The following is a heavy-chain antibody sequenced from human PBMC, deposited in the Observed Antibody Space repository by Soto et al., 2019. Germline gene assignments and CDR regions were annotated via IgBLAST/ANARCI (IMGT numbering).Heavy chain of an antibody. Sequence: PGGSLRLSCAASGFTFDDYAMHWVRQAPGKGLEWVSAISGSGGSTYYADSVKGRFTISRDNSKNTLYLQMNSLRAEDTAVYYCAKTTRIQLWLAYFDYWGQGTLVTVSS. J-gene: IGHJ4*02. CDR3: AKTTRIQLWLAYFDY. CDR1: GFTFDDYA. D-gene: IGHD5-18*01. CDR2: ISGSGGST. V-gene: IGHV3-23*01.